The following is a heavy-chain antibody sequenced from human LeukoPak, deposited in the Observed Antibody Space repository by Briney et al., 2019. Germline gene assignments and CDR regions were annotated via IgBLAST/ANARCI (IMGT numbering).Heavy chain of an antibody. CDR1: GGSIRSNNYY. CDR2: IYYSGST. Sequence: SETLSLTCTVSGGSIRSNNYYWGWVRQPPGKGLEWIGTIYYSGSTYYNPSLKSRITISVDTSKNQFSLKLSSVTAADTAVYYCARAPYSSSSARHIDYWGQGTLITVSS. CDR3: ARAPYSSSSARHIDY. J-gene: IGHJ4*02. V-gene: IGHV4-39*07. D-gene: IGHD6-6*01.